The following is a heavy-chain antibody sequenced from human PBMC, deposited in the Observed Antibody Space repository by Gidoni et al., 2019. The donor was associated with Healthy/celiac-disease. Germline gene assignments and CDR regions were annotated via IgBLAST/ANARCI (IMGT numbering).Heavy chain of an antibody. CDR3: ARGGDPRAGTYYYYYGMDV. J-gene: IGHJ6*02. CDR1: GGPFSSSA. D-gene: IGHD1-1*01. V-gene: IGHV1-69*01. Sequence: QVQLVQSGADVKTPGSSVQVSCQASGGPFSSSAISWVRQAPGQGLEWMGGIIPIFGTANYEQKFQGRVTMTADESTSTAYMELSSLRSEETAVYYCARGGDPRAGTYYYYYGMDVWGQGTTVTVSS. CDR2: IIPIFGTA.